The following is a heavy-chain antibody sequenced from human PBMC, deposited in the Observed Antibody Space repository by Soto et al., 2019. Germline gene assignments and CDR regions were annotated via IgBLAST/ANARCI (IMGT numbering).Heavy chain of an antibody. J-gene: IGHJ4*02. D-gene: IGHD2-15*01. Sequence: QLQLQESGSGLVKPSQTLSLTCAVSGGSISSGGYSWSWIRQPPGKGLEWIGYIYHSGSTYYNPSPQSRVTISVDRSKNQFSLKLSSVTAADTAVEFCARGQVGAAQHWGQGTLVTVSS. CDR3: ARGQVGAAQH. CDR1: GGSISSGGYS. CDR2: IYHSGST. V-gene: IGHV4-30-2*01.